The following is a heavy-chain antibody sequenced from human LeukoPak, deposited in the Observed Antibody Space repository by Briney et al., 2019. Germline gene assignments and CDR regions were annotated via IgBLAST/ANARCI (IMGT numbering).Heavy chain of an antibody. D-gene: IGHD3-3*01. CDR2: INPNSGGT. V-gene: IGHV1-2*02. CDR3: ARASRITIFGVVIGEPPSDY. CDR1: GYTFTGYY. Sequence: ASVISCKASGYTFTGYYMHWVRQAPGPGLEWMGWINPNSGGTNYAQKFQGRVTMTSDTSISTAYMELSRLRSDDTAVYYCARASRITIFGVVIGEPPSDYWGQGTLVTVSS. J-gene: IGHJ4*02.